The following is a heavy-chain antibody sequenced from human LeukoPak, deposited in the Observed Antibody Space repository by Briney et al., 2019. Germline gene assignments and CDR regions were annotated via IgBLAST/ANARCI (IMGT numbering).Heavy chain of an antibody. CDR2: ISGSGGST. V-gene: IGHV3-23*01. J-gene: IGHJ4*02. CDR3: AKDLEYYDSSGHFDY. Sequence: GGSLRLSCAASGFTFSSYAMSWVRQAPGKGLEWVSAISGSGGSTYYADSVKGRFTISRENSKNTLYLQMNSLRAEDTAVYYCAKDLEYYDSSGHFDYWGQGTLVTVSS. CDR1: GFTFSSYA. D-gene: IGHD3-22*01.